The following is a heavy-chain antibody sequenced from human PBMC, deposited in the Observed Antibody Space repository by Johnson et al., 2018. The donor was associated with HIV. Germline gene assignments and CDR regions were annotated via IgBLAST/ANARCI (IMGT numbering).Heavy chain of an antibody. Sequence: VQLVESGGGLVQPGGSLRLSCAASGFTFDDYAIHWVRQAPGKGLEWVSVISWDGASTHYADSVKGRFTISRDNSKTSVYLQMHSLRTEDTALYYCAKDSDAYNLGSGDGFDIWGQGTMVAVSA. J-gene: IGHJ3*02. D-gene: IGHD1-20*01. CDR1: GFTFDDYA. CDR2: ISWDGAST. V-gene: IGHV3-43D*03. CDR3: AKDSDAYNLGSGDGFDI.